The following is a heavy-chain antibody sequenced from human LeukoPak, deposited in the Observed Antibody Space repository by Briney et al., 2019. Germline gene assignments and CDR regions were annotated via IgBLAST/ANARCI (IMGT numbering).Heavy chain of an antibody. CDR2: IRNDGAVT. J-gene: IGHJ4*02. CDR3: AKMSRGSTMIVVASSDY. Sequence: PGGSLRLSCGASGFTFDRYALSWVRQAPGKGLEWVSTIRNDGAVTYYADSVKGRFTISRDNSKNTLYLQMNSLRAEDTAVYYCAKMSRGSTMIVVASSDYWGQGTLVTVSS. V-gene: IGHV3-23*01. CDR1: GFTFDRYA. D-gene: IGHD3-22*01.